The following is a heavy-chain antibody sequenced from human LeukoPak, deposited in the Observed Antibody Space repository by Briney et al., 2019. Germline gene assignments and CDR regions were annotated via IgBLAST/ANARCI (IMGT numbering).Heavy chain of an antibody. Sequence: GGSLRLSCAASGFTFSSYAMSWVRQAPGKGLEWVSVISGSGVGTYYADSVKGRFTISRDNSWNTLYLQMNSLRAEDTAVYYCAKDQVISGSEASDIWGQGTMVTVSS. CDR2: ISGSGVGT. CDR1: GFTFSSYA. V-gene: IGHV3-23*01. CDR3: AKDQVISGSEASDI. J-gene: IGHJ3*02. D-gene: IGHD2-21*01.